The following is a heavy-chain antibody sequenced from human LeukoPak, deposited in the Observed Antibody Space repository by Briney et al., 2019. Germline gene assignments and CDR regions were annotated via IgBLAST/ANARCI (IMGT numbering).Heavy chain of an antibody. J-gene: IGHJ4*02. CDR1: GYTFTSYG. Sequence: ASVKVSCKASGYTFTSYGISWVRQAPGQGLEWMGWISAYNGNTNYAQKLQGRVTMTTDTSTSTAYMELRSLRSDDTAVYYCATTHATEWEQPKFDYWGQGTLVTVSS. V-gene: IGHV1-18*01. D-gene: IGHD1-26*01. CDR3: ATTHATEWEQPKFDY. CDR2: ISAYNGNT.